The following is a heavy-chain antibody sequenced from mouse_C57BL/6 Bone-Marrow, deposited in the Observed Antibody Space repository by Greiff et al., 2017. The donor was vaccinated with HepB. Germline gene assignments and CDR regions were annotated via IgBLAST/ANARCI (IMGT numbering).Heavy chain of an antibody. CDR1: GYAFSSSW. D-gene: IGHD2-5*01. CDR2: IYPGDGDT. CDR3: ARGGIYYSNYDAMDY. J-gene: IGHJ4*01. V-gene: IGHV1-82*01. Sequence: VKLQQSGPELVKPGASVKISCKASGYAFSSSWMNWVKQRPGKGLEWIGRIYPGDGDTNYNGKFKGKATLTADKSSSTAYMQLSSLTSEDSAVYFCARGGIYYSNYDAMDYWGQGTSVTVSS.